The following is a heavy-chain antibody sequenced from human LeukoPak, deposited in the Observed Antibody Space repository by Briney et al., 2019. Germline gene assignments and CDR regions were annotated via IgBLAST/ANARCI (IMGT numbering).Heavy chain of an antibody. J-gene: IGHJ6*02. V-gene: IGHV4-59*01. CDR3: ARTGTAMAYYYGMDV. D-gene: IGHD5-18*01. CDR1: GGSISSYY. CDR2: MYYSGST. Sequence: SETLSLTCTVSGGSISSYYWSWIRQPPGKGLEWIGYMYYSGSTNYNPSLKSRVTISVDTSKNQFSLKLSSVTAADTAVYYCARTGTAMAYYYGMDVWGQGTTVAVSS.